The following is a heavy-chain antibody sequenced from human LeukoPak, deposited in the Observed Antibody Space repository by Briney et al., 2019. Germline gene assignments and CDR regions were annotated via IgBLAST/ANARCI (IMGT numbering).Heavy chain of an antibody. CDR3: ARRPKTYYYDSSGLHDY. Sequence: PSETLSLTCAVYGGSFSGYYWSWIRQPPGKGLEWIGEINHSGSTNYNPSLKSRVTISVDTSKNQFSLKLSSVTAADTAVYYCARRPKTYYYDSSGLHDYWGQGTLVTVSS. CDR1: GGSFSGYY. V-gene: IGHV4-34*01. D-gene: IGHD3-22*01. CDR2: INHSGST. J-gene: IGHJ4*02.